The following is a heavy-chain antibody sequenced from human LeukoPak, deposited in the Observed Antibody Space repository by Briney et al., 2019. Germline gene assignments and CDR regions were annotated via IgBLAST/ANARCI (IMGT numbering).Heavy chain of an antibody. CDR2: ISKNGDST. D-gene: IGHD3-10*01. J-gene: IGHJ6*03. CDR3: ARDYYYGSGSYSAYYYMDV. V-gene: IGHV3-64*01. Sequence: GGSLRLSCAASGFTFSSYAMHWIRQAPGKGLEYVSAISKNGDSTSHAISVKGRFTISRDNSKNTLYLQMGSLRPEDMAVYYCARDYYYGSGSYSAYYYMDVWGKGTTVTVSS. CDR1: GFTFSSYA.